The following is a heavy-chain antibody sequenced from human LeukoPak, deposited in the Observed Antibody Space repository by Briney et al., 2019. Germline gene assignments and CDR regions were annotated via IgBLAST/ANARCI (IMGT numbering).Heavy chain of an antibody. J-gene: IGHJ4*02. CDR1: GGSFSGYY. V-gene: IGHV4-34*01. Sequence: SETLSLTCAVYGGSFSGYYWSWIRQPPGKGLEWIGEINHSGSTNYNPSLKSRVTISVDTSKNQFSLKLSSVTAADTAVYHCARGGYYDSSGYYLDYWGQGTLVTVSS. D-gene: IGHD3-22*01. CDR2: INHSGST. CDR3: ARGGYYDSSGYYLDY.